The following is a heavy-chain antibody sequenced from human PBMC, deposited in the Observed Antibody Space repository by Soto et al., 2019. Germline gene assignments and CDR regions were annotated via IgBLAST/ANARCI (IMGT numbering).Heavy chain of an antibody. J-gene: IGHJ6*02. CDR2: IAPTDSFT. V-gene: IGHV5-10-1*01. CDR1: GYNFTSYW. D-gene: IGHD3-3*01. CDR3: ARRGYAFWSGLDV. Sequence: PGASLKISCKGSGYNFTSYWIIWVRQMPGKRLELMGNIAPTDSFTNYSPSLQSHVTISTNKSMSTAYLQWGTLKASDTAMYYWARRGYAFWSGLDVWGQGTTVTVSS.